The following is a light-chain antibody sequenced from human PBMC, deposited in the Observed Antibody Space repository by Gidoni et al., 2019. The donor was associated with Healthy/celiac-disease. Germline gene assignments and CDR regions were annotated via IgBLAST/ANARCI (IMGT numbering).Light chain of an antibody. CDR1: QDSSSY. CDR3: QQFYSTPWT. J-gene: IGKJ2*01. V-gene: IGKV1-39*01. Sequence: DLQLTQSPSSLSASVGDRVTITCRASQDSSSYLTWYQQKPGNAPKLLTYAASSLQSGVPARFSGSGSGTDFTLTSSSLQPEDFAAYYCQQFYSTPWTFGQXTKLEIK. CDR2: AAS.